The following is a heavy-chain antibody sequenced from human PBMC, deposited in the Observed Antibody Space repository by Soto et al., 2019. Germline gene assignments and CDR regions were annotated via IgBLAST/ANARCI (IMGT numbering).Heavy chain of an antibody. Sequence: GGSLRLSCAASGFTFDDYTTHWVRQAPGKGLEWVSLISWDGDSAYYADSVRGRLTISRDNSKNSLFLQMNNVRAEDAALYFCAKGTRGNSPELDFWGQGTLVTVSS. CDR1: GFTFDDYT. CDR2: ISWDGDSA. V-gene: IGHV3-43*01. CDR3: AKGTRGNSPELDF. D-gene: IGHD1-1*01. J-gene: IGHJ4*02.